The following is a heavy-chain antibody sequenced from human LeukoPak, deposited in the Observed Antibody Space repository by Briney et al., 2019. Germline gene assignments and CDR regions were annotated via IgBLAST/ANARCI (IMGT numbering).Heavy chain of an antibody. V-gene: IGHV1-2*02. D-gene: IGHD3-3*01. CDR3: AREYYDFWSGYYLFGY. Sequence: ASVRVSCKGSGYTVTGYYMHWVRQAPGQGREWMGWINPNIGRTNYAHKCPGGVTRVTGTSISTAYMELSRLRSDDTAVYYCAREYYDFWSGYYLFGYWGQGTLVTVS. CDR1: GYTVTGYY. CDR2: INPNIGRT. J-gene: IGHJ4*02.